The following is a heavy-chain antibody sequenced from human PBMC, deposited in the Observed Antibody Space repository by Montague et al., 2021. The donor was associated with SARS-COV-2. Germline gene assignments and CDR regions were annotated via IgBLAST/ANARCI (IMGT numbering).Heavy chain of an antibody. D-gene: IGHD3-3*01. CDR3: ARGADYDFWSGYLRYKWFDP. V-gene: IGHV4-34*01. CDR2: INHSGNT. Sequence: SETLSLTYAVYGGSLSGYYWAWIRQTPGKGLEWIGEINHSGNTNYNPSLKSRLTISVDTSKKQFSLKLSSVTTADTAVYYCARGADYDFWSGYLRYKWFDPWGLGTPVTVSS. J-gene: IGHJ5*02. CDR1: GGSLSGYY.